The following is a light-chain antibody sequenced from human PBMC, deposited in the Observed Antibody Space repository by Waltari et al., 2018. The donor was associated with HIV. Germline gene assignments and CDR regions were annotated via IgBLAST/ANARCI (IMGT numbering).Light chain of an antibody. CDR3: TAWDDSLSVWV. V-gene: IGLV1-47*01. J-gene: IGLJ3*02. Sequence: QSVLTQPPSASGTPGRRVPISCSGSSSNIGSKYVYWYQQLPGTAPKLLIYRNNQRPSGVPDRFSGSKSGTSASLAISGLRSEDEADYYCTAWDDSLSVWVFGGGTKLTVL. CDR2: RNN. CDR1: SSNIGSKY.